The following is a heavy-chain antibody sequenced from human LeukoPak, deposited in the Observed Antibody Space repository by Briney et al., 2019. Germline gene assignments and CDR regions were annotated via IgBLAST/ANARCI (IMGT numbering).Heavy chain of an antibody. D-gene: IGHD1-26*01. V-gene: IGHV3-53*01. CDR3: ARVGSGNYYKYFEH. CDR2: IYSGAGT. Sequence: GGSLRLSCAASGFTVSGTYMSWVRQVPGKGLEWVSVIYSGAGTYYADSVKGRFTISRDNSKNTLHLQVNSLRAEDTAVYYCARVGSGNYYKYFEHWGQGTLVTVSS. J-gene: IGHJ4*02. CDR1: GFTVSGTY.